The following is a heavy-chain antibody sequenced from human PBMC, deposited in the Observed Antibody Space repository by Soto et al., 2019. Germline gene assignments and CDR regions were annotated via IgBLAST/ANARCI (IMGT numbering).Heavy chain of an antibody. CDR1: GGSFSGYY. D-gene: IGHD3-3*01. J-gene: IGHJ6*02. CDR3: ARTFRGITIFGVVSYYYYYGMDV. CDR2: INHSGST. Sequence: LSLTCAVYGGSFSGYYWSWIRQPPGKGLEWIGEINHSGSTNYNPSLKSRVTISVDTSKNQISLKLSSVTAADTAVYYCARTFRGITIFGVVSYYYYYGMDVWGQGTTVTVSS. V-gene: IGHV4-34*01.